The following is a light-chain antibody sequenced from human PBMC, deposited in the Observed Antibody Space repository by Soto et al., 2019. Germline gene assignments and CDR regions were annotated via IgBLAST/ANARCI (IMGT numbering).Light chain of an antibody. CDR3: QSFDSSLSASV. J-gene: IGLJ2*01. CDR2: GDI. Sequence: QSVLTQPPSVSGAPGQRVTISCTGSSSNIGAGYDVHWYQQLPGTAPRLLIYGDINRPAGVPDRFSGSKSGTSVSLAITGLQAEDEADYYCQSFDSSLSASVFGGGTKLTVL. V-gene: IGLV1-40*01. CDR1: SSNIGAGYD.